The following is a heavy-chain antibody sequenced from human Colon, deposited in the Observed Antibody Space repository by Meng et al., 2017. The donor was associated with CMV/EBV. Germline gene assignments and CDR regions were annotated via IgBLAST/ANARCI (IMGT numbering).Heavy chain of an antibody. CDR2: IYSGGST. D-gene: IGHD6-13*01. V-gene: IGHV3-53*01. CDR3: ARGGGYSSSWFQNWYFDL. CDR1: GFTVSSNY. J-gene: IGHJ2*01. Sequence: GESLKISCAASGFTVSSNYMSWVRQAPGKGLEWVSVIYSGGSTYYADSVKGRFTISRDNSKNTLYLQMNSLRAEDTAVYYCARGGGYSSSWFQNWYFDLWGRGTLVTVSS.